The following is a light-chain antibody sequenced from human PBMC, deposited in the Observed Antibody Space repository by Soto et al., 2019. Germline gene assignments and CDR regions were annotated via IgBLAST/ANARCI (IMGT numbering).Light chain of an antibody. CDR2: SAS. V-gene: IGKV3-20*01. Sequence: EIVLTPSPGTLSLSPGEGATLSCRATQSVSSTYLAWYQHKPGQAPRLLIYSASRRASGIPDRFSGSGSGTDFTLTINRLQPEDFAEYYCQQYSGPGMYTFGEGTKLEIK. J-gene: IGKJ2*01. CDR1: QSVSSTY. CDR3: QQYSGPGMYT.